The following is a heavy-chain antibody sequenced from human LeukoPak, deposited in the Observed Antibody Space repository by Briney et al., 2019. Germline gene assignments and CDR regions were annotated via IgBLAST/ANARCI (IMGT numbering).Heavy chain of an antibody. CDR2: INPSGGST. V-gene: IGHV1-46*01. J-gene: IGHJ6*03. Sequence: ASVKVSCKASGYTFTSYYMHWVRQAPGQGLEWMGIINPSGGSTSYAQKFQGRVTMTRDMSTSTVYMELSSLRSEDTAVYYCARDRYYSHYDILTGQQNRGNYYYYMDVWGKGTTVTVSS. CDR1: GYTFTSYY. D-gene: IGHD3-9*01. CDR3: ARDRYYSHYDILTGQQNRGNYYYYMDV.